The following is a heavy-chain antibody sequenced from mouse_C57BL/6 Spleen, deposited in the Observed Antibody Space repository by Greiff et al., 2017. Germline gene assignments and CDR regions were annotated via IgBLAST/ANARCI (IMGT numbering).Heavy chain of an antibody. CDR1: GYSFTGYY. CDR2: INPSTGGT. Sequence: VQLQQSGPELVKPGASVKISCKASGYSFTGYYMHWVKQSSEKSLEWIGEINPSTGGTSYNQKFKGKATLTVDKSSSTAYMQLKSLTSEDSAVYYCARHGATRFITTVVGDYWGQGTTLTVSS. J-gene: IGHJ2*01. D-gene: IGHD1-1*01. V-gene: IGHV1-43*01. CDR3: ARHGATRFITTVVGDY.